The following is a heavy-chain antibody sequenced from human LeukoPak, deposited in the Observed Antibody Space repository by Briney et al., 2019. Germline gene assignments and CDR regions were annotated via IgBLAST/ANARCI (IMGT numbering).Heavy chain of an antibody. CDR3: AKDLVTGSLDY. D-gene: IGHD3-10*01. J-gene: IGHJ4*02. CDR1: GFTFSSYG. V-gene: IGHV3-48*04. Sequence: GGSLRLSCAASGFTFSSYGMNWVRQAPGKGLEWVSYISSSGSTIYYADSVKGRFTISRDNAKNSLYLQMNSLRAEDTAVYYCAKDLVTGSLDYWGQGTLVTVSS. CDR2: ISSSGSTI.